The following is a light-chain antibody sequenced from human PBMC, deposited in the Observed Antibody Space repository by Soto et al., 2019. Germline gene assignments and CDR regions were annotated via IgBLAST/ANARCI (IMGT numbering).Light chain of an antibody. V-gene: IGKV1-27*01. CDR3: QKYDSAPLT. CDR1: HGISNN. J-gene: IGKJ1*01. CDR2: GAS. Sequence: DIPMTQSPSSLSASVGDRVTITCRASHGISNNLAWYQQKSGKVPKLLIYGASTLQSGVPSRFSGSGSGTDFTLTISSLQPEDVATYYCQKYDSAPLTFGQGTKVEFK.